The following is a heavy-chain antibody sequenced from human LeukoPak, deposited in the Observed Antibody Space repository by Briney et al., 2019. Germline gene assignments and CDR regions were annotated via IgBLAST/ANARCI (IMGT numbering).Heavy chain of an antibody. J-gene: IGHJ4*02. CDR3: AKGVRVTIFGVVKTPFDY. CDR2: ISGSGGST. CDR1: GFTFSSYA. V-gene: IGHV3-23*01. Sequence: PGGSLRLSCADSGFTFSSYAMSWVRQAPGKGLEWVSAISGSGGSTYYADSVKGRFTISRDNSKNTLYLQMNSLRAEDTAVYYCAKGVRVTIFGVVKTPFDYWGQGTLVTVSS. D-gene: IGHD3-3*01.